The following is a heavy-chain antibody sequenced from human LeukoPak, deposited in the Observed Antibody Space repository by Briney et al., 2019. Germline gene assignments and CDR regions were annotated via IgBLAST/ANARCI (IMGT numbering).Heavy chain of an antibody. J-gene: IGHJ4*02. CDR3: ARDSGRHSGYDSTFDY. CDR2: ISSSGSTI. Sequence: KTEGSLRLSCAASGFTFSDYYMSWIRQAPGKGLEWVSYISSSGSTIYYADSVKGRFTISRDNAKNSLYLQMNSLRAEDTAVYYCARDSGRHSGYDSTFDYWGQGTLVTVSS. D-gene: IGHD5-12*01. V-gene: IGHV3-11*01. CDR1: GFTFSDYY.